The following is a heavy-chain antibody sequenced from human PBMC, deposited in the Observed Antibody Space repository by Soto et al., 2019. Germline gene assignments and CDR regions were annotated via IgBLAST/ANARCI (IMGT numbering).Heavy chain of an antibody. Sequence: QVQLVQSGAEVKKPESSVKVSCKAPGGTFSTYAISWVRQAPGQGLEWMAGIIPMFGTANYAQRFQDRVTITADESTNTVYMELSSLRSEDTAVYFCASGIQLWLRRINTGYSGWGQGTLVTVSS. J-gene: IGHJ4*02. D-gene: IGHD5-18*01. CDR2: IIPMFGTA. CDR1: GGTFSTYA. CDR3: ASGIQLWLRRINTGYSG. V-gene: IGHV1-69*12.